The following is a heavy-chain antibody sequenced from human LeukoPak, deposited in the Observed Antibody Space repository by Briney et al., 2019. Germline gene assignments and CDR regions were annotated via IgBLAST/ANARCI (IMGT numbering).Heavy chain of an antibody. CDR1: GFTFDDYT. CDR2: ISWDGGST. Sequence: GGSLRLSCAASGFTFDDYTMHWVRQAPGKGLEWVSLISWDGGSTYYADSVKGRFTISRDNSKNSLYLQMNSLRTEDTALYYCAKGKYYDPSYYFDYWGQGTLVTVSS. J-gene: IGHJ4*02. CDR3: AKGKYYDPSYYFDY. D-gene: IGHD3-22*01. V-gene: IGHV3-43*01.